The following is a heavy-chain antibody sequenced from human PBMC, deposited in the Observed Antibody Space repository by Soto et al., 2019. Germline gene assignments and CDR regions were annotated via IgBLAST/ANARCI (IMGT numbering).Heavy chain of an antibody. V-gene: IGHV3-30*18. CDR1: GFTFSNYG. J-gene: IGHJ4*02. Sequence: QVHLVESGGGVVQPGRSLRLSCAASGFTFSNYGIHWVRQAPGKGLEWVAVISYDGIYKYYADSVKSRFTISRDNSKNTLYMQMNSMRAEDTAIYYCAKQYYYDSSGHYYGVADYSGLGTLVTGSS. D-gene: IGHD3-22*01. CDR3: AKQYYYDSSGHYYGVADY. CDR2: ISYDGIYK.